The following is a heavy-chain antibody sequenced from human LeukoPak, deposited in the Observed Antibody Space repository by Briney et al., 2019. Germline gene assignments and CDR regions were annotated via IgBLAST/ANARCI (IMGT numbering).Heavy chain of an antibody. CDR1: GGSFSGYY. CDR3: ARGLHSGYEH. D-gene: IGHD5-12*01. V-gene: IGHV4-34*01. J-gene: IGHJ4*02. CDR2: INHSGST. Sequence: PSETLSLTCAVYGGSFSGYYWSWIRQPPGKGLEWIGEINHSGSTNYNPSLKSRVTISVDTSKNQFSLKLSSVTAADTAVYYCARGLHSGYEHWGQGTLVTVSS.